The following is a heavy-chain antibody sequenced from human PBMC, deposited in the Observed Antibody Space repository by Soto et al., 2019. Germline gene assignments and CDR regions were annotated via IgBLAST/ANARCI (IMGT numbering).Heavy chain of an antibody. CDR2: ISGDGTST. D-gene: IGHD5-12*01. V-gene: IGHV3-23*01. J-gene: IGHJ4*01. CDR3: AKAINDIVAVLFDF. Sequence: PGGSLRLSCVASGFTFSSHAMSWVRQVPGKGLEWVSAISGDGTSTFYADSVKGRFTISRDNSKNTLYLQMDSLRAEATAVYYCAKAINDIVAVLFDFWGQGTLVTVSS. CDR1: GFTFSSHA.